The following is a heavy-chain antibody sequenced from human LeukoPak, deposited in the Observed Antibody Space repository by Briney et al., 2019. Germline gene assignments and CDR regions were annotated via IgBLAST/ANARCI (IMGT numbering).Heavy chain of an antibody. Sequence: PGGSLRLSCAASGFTFSSYGMHWVRQAPGKGLEWVAVVWYDGSNKYYADSVKGRFTISRDNSKNTLYLQMNSLRAEDTAVYYRAKDWQLVLGYYYGMDVWGQGTTVTVSS. CDR3: AKDWQLVLGYYYGMDV. CDR2: VWYDGSNK. J-gene: IGHJ6*02. D-gene: IGHD6-6*01. CDR1: GFTFSSYG. V-gene: IGHV3-33*06.